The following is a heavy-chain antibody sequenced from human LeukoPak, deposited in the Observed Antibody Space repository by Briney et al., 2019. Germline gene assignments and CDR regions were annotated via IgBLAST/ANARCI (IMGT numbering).Heavy chain of an antibody. D-gene: IGHD5-18*01. CDR2: IWYDGNNK. CDR3: AKATWIQLWSYFDY. Sequence: GGSLRLSCVASGFTFNSYGIHWVRQAPGKGLEWVAVIWYDGNNKYYADSVKGRFTISRDNSKNTLYLQMNSLRAEDTAVYYCAKATWIQLWSYFDYWGQGTLVTVSS. V-gene: IGHV3-30*02. J-gene: IGHJ4*02. CDR1: GFTFNSYG.